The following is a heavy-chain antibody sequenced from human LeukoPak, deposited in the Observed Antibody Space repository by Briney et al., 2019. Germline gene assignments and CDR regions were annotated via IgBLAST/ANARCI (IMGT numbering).Heavy chain of an antibody. J-gene: IGHJ3*01. D-gene: IGHD5-12*01. CDR1: GGSIISYC. CDR2: IYYSGST. Sequence: SETLSLTCTVSGGSIISYCRSWIRQPPGKGLEWIGYIYYSGSTNYNPSLKSRVTISVVTSKNQFSLKLSSVTAADTAVYYCARDSRIDVNIVATYADAFGVWGPGTMVTFSS. V-gene: IGHV4-59*01. CDR3: ARDSRIDVNIVATYADAFGV.